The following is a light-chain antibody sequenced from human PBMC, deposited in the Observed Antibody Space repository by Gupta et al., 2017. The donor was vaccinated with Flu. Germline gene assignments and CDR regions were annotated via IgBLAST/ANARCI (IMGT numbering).Light chain of an antibody. V-gene: IGKV4-1*01. Sequence: SLGERATINCKSSQNVLFTPNNREYLAWYQQKPGQPPKLIIYWASTRESGVPDRFTGSGSGTDFTLTISSLQAEDVAVYYCQQYDNTPPTFGQGTRLEIK. CDR1: QNVLFTPNNREY. J-gene: IGKJ5*01. CDR3: QQYDNTPPT. CDR2: WAS.